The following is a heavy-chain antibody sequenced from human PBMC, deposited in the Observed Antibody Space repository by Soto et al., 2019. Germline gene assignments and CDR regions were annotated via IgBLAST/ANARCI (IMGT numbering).Heavy chain of an antibody. CDR2: ITSRSHTT. Sequence: PGGSLRLSCTASGFTFSDFAMSWFRQAPGKGLEWVSAITSRSHTTYYTDSVTGRFTISRDNSKNMFYLEMNNLRAEDTAVYFCAKDSRGHTAFFDSWGQGTPVTVSS. CDR3: AKDSRGHTAFFDS. D-gene: IGHD2-2*02. CDR1: GFTFSDFA. J-gene: IGHJ4*02. V-gene: IGHV3-23*01.